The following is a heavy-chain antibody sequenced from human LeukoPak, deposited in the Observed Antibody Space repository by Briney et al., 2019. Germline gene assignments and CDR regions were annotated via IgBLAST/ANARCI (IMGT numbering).Heavy chain of an antibody. CDR1: GFSFSSYW. J-gene: IGHJ4*02. D-gene: IGHD5-12*01. Sequence: GGSLRLSCAASGFSFSSYWMTWVRQAPGKGLEWVANIKQEGSEKYYVDSVKGRFTISRDNAKNSLSLQMNSLRAEDTALYYCARDVDGNYWGQGTLVTVSS. CDR2: IKQEGSEK. V-gene: IGHV3-7*01. CDR3: ARDVDGNY.